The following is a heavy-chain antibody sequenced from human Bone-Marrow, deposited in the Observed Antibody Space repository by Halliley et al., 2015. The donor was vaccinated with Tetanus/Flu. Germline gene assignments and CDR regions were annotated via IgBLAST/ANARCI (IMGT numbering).Heavy chain of an antibody. CDR1: GDSISTSSYY. D-gene: IGHD2-15*01. CDR3: GRHYPDEYCRGGSCYPDAFDI. J-gene: IGHJ3*02. CDR2: FYCSGST. V-gene: IGHV4-39*01. Sequence: TLSLTCTVSGDSISTSSYYWGWIRQPPGKGLEWIGSFYCSGSTYYNPSLKSRVTMSVDTSKNQFSLILSSVTAADTSVYYCGRHYPDEYCRGGSCYPDAFDIWGQGTMVTVSS.